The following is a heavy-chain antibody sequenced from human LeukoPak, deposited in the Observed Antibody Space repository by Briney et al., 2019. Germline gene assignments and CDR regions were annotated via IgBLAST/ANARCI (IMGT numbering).Heavy chain of an antibody. CDR1: GVSLTDNY. CDR3: AGGYNGYDWSDY. V-gene: IGHV3-11*01. CDR2: ISSRATTI. J-gene: IGHJ4*02. Sequence: GGSLRLSCAASGVSLTDNYMNWIRQAPGKGLEWIAYISSRATTIKYADSVKGRFTISRDTAKNTLYLHLNSLKSEDTALYFCAGGYNGYDWSDYWGQGALVTVSS. D-gene: IGHD5-12*01.